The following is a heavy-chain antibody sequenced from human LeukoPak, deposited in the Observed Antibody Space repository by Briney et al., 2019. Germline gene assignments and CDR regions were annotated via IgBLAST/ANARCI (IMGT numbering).Heavy chain of an antibody. CDR2: IYYSGST. Sequence: SETLSLTCTVSGGSISSSNYYWGWIRQPPGKGLEWIASIYYSGSTNYIPSLKSRVTISVDTSKNQFSLKLSSVTAADTAVYYCARALRRATTVTTGGYGMDVWGQGTTVTVSS. CDR3: ARALRRATTVTTGGYGMDV. CDR1: GGSISSSNYY. V-gene: IGHV4-39*07. J-gene: IGHJ6*02. D-gene: IGHD4-17*01.